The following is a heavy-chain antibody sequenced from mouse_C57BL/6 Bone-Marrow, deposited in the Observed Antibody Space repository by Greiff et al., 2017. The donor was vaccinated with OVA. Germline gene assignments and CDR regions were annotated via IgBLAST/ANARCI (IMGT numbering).Heavy chain of an antibody. CDR3: AREKHIRDYYAMDY. CDR1: GYSITSDY. Sequence: EVQRVESGPGLVKPSQTLSLTCSVSGYSITSDYWNWIRQSPGNKLEYMGYISYSGSTYYNPSLICRISIIRDTSKNQYYLQLKYVTTEDTATYYCAREKHIRDYYAMDYGVQGTAVTVSS. CDR2: ISYSGST. J-gene: IGHJ4*01. V-gene: IGHV3-8*01.